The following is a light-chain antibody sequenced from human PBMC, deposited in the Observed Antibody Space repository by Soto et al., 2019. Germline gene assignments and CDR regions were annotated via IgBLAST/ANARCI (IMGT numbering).Light chain of an antibody. CDR2: GVT. CDR1: SSNLGGYNL. J-gene: IGLJ1*01. Sequence: HSVLTHPASVSGSPGHSITISCAGTSSNLGGYNLVSWYQHHPGKAHKFIIYGVTNRPSGVSHRFSGSKSANTASLTISGLKAEDEADYYCTPYTSSSNHVLGPGNKV. CDR3: TPYTSSSNHV. V-gene: IGLV2-14*02.